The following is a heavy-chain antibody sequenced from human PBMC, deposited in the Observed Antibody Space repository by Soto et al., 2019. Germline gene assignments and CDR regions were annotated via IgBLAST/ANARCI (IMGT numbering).Heavy chain of an antibody. J-gene: IGHJ4*02. CDR1: GYTFSSNH. CDR2: IIPSGGST. Sequence: ASVKVSCKTSGYTFSSNHMHWVRQAPGQGLEWMGIIIPSGGSTRYAQKFQGRVTMTRDTSTSTVYMELSTLRSEDTAMYYCARESGYYTGASDYWGKGTLVTVSS. V-gene: IGHV1-46*01. D-gene: IGHD3-3*01. CDR3: ARESGYYTGASDY.